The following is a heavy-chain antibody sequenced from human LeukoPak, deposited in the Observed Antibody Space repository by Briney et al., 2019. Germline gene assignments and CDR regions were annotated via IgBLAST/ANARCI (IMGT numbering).Heavy chain of an antibody. D-gene: IGHD5-12*01. J-gene: IGHJ5*02. CDR1: GSSTSSDY. V-gene: IGHV4-59*08. CDR3: ARQGYSGYESVKWFDP. Sequence: SETLSLTCTVSGSSTSSDYWSWIRQPPGKGLEWIGYIYYNGSTNYNPSLKSRVTISVDTSKNQFTLKLSSVTAADTAVYYCARQGYSGYESVKWFDPWGQGSLITVSS. CDR2: IYYNGST.